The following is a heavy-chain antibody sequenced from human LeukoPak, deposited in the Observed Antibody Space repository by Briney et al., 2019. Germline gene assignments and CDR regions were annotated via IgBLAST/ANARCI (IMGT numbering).Heavy chain of an antibody. J-gene: IGHJ6*04. V-gene: IGHV3-48*04. CDR3: AELGITMIGGV. D-gene: IGHD3-10*02. CDR2: ISSSSRTI. Sequence: GGSLRLSCAASGFTFSSYRMNWVRQAPGKGLEWLSYISSSSRTIYYADSVKGRFTISRDNAKNSLYLQMNSLRAEDTAVYYCAELGITMIGGVWGKGTTVTISS. CDR1: GFTFSSYR.